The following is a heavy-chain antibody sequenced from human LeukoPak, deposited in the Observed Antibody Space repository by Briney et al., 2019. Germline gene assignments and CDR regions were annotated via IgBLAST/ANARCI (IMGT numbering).Heavy chain of an antibody. V-gene: IGHV3-74*01. CDR3: VRGGGYSYGPGDH. J-gene: IGHJ4*02. CDR1: GFTFSGYW. D-gene: IGHD5-18*01. CDR2: TNSDGSST. Sequence: GGSLRLSCAASGFTFSGYWMHWVRQAPGKGLVWVSRTNSDGSSTTYADSVKGRFTISRDNAKNTLYLQMNSLRAEDTAVYYCVRGGGYSYGPGDHWGQGTLVTVSS.